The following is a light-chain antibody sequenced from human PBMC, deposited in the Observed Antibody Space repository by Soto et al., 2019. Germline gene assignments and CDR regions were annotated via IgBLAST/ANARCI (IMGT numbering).Light chain of an antibody. V-gene: IGLV2-14*03. CDR3: CSLTTSHTYV. CDR1: SSDIGHYDY. Sequence: SVLTQPASVSGSPGQSISISCTGTSSDIGHYDYVSWYQQHPGKAPKLMIYHVTYRPSGVSNRYSGSKSGNSASLTISRLQADDEADYYCCSLTTSHTYVFGSGTKVTV. J-gene: IGLJ1*01. CDR2: HVT.